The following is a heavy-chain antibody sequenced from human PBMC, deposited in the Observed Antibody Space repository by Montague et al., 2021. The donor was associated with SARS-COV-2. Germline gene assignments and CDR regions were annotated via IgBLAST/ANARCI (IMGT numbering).Heavy chain of an antibody. D-gene: IGHD6-19*01. CDR2: TYYRSKWYN. J-gene: IGHJ6*02. CDR3: AREQQWLGAVYYYYGMDV. CDR1: GDSVSSNSAA. Sequence: CAISGDSVSSNSAAWNWIRQSPSRGLGWLGRTYYRSKWYNDYALSVKSRITINPDTSKNQFSLQLNSVTPEDTAVYYYAREQQWLGAVYYYYGMDVWGQGTTVTVSS. V-gene: IGHV6-1*01.